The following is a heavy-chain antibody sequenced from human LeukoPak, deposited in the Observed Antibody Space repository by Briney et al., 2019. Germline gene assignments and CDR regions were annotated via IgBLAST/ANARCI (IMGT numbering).Heavy chain of an antibody. CDR3: ARGTYYYDSSGSVHFDI. D-gene: IGHD3-22*01. Sequence: WGSLRLSCAASVFTFSSYDMHWVRQATGKGLEWVSAIGTAGDTYYPGSVKGRFTISRENAKNSLYLQMNSLRAGDTAVYYCARGTYYYDSSGSVHFDIWGQGTMVTVSS. V-gene: IGHV3-13*01. CDR2: IGTAGDT. J-gene: IGHJ3*02. CDR1: VFTFSSYD.